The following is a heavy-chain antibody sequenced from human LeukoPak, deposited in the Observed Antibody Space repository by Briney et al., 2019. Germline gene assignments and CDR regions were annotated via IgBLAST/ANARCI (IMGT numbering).Heavy chain of an antibody. V-gene: IGHV1-2*02. CDR3: ARGFGSRGIDY. CDR1: GYTFTGYY. J-gene: IGHJ4*02. CDR2: INPNSGAT. Sequence: ASVKVSCKASGYTFTGYYMHWVRQAPGQGLEWMGWINPNSGATDYAQKFQDRVTMTRDTSINTAYMELSILRSDDTAVYYCARGFGSRGIDYWGQGTLVTVSS. D-gene: IGHD2-2*01.